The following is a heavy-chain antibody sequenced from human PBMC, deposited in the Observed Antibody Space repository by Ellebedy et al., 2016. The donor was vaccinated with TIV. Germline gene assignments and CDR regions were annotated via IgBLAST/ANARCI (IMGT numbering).Heavy chain of an antibody. Sequence: GESLKISXAASGFTFSDYYMSWIRQAPGRGLEWLSYISNAGVPVYYSDSVKGRSTISRDNTKNSLFLQMNSLRVEDTAVYYCARSLVQPAAWFYSGMDVWGQGTTVTVSS. CDR2: ISNAGVPV. CDR3: ARSLVQPAAWFYSGMDV. CDR1: GFTFSDYY. V-gene: IGHV3-11*01. D-gene: IGHD2-2*01. J-gene: IGHJ6*02.